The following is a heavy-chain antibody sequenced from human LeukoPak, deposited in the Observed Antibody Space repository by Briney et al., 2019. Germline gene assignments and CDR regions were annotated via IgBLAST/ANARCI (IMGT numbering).Heavy chain of an antibody. J-gene: IGHJ3*02. V-gene: IGHV3-15*01. D-gene: IGHD3-10*01. CDR3: TTDLYGEKYAFDI. CDR1: GFTFSNAW. Sequence: GGSLRLSCAASGFTFSNAWMSWVRQAPGKGLEWVGRIKSKTDGGTADYAAPVKGRFTISRDDSKNTLYLQMNSLKTEDTAVYYCTTDLYGEKYAFDIWGQGTMVTVSS. CDR2: IKSKTDGGTA.